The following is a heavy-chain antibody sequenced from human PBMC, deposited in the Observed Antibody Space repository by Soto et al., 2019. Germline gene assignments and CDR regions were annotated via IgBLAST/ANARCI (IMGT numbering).Heavy chain of an antibody. J-gene: IGHJ6*02. CDR3: ARGRAFPAMAYYYYYGMDV. V-gene: IGHV1-8*01. CDR2: MNPNSGNT. D-gene: IGHD5-18*01. Sequence: QVQLVQSGAEVKKPGASVKVSCKASGYTFTSYDINWVRQATGQGLEWMGWMNPNSGNTGYAQKFQGRVTMTRNTSISTAYMELSSLRSEDTAVYYCARGRAFPAMAYYYYYGMDVWGQGTTVTVS. CDR1: GYTFTSYD.